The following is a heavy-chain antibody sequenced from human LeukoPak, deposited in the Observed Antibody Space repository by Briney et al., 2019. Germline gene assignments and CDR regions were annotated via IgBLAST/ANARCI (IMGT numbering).Heavy chain of an antibody. CDR2: IRYDGSNK. Sequence: PGGSLRLSCAASGFTFSRYGMHWVRQAPGKGLEWVAFIRYDGSNKYYADSVKGRFTISRDNSKNTLYLQMNSLRAEDTAVYYCAKTYCSSTSCSGYFQHWGQGTLVTVSS. V-gene: IGHV3-30*02. J-gene: IGHJ1*01. D-gene: IGHD2-2*01. CDR3: AKTYCSSTSCSGYFQH. CDR1: GFTFSRYG.